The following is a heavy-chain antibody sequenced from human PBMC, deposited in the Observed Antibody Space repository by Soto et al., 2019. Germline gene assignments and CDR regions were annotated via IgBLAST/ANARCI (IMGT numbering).Heavy chain of an antibody. J-gene: IGHJ6*02. CDR1: GFTFSSYS. D-gene: IGHD3-10*01. CDR3: AKIGTYLRMDV. Sequence: EVQLVESGGGLVQPGGSLRLSCAVSGFTFSSYSMNWVRQAPGKGLEWVSYISSGSGTTYYADSVKGRSSISRDNANNSLYLQMNSLRVEDTAVYYCAKIGTYLRMDVWGQGTTVTVSS. V-gene: IGHV3-48*01. CDR2: ISSGSGTT.